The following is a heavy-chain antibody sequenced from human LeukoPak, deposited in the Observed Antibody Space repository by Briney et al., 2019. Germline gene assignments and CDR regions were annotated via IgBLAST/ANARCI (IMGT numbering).Heavy chain of an antibody. CDR2: LYYRGSA. CDR1: GGSISSDSYY. J-gene: IGHJ4*02. D-gene: IGHD6-19*01. Sequence: PSETLSLTCIVSGGSISSDSYYWAWIRQPPGKGLQWIGSLYYRGSAYYDSSLKSRVTISGDTSQNQFFLKLSSVTAADTAVYYCARHLRGTGWYFMRYWGQGALVTVSS. CDR3: ARHLRGTGWYFMRY. V-gene: IGHV4-39*01.